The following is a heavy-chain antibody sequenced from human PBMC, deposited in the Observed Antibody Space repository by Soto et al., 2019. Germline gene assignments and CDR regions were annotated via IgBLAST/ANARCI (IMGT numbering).Heavy chain of an antibody. CDR2: ISSSSSTI. Sequence: SLRLSCAASGFTFSSYSMNWVRQAPGKGLEWVSYISSSSSTIYYADSVKGRFTISRDNAKSSLYLQMNSLRDEDTAVYYCARRGATTYYYYYGMDVWGQGPTFTVSS. CDR1: GFTFSSYS. CDR3: ARRGATTYYYYYGMDV. V-gene: IGHV3-48*02. J-gene: IGHJ6*02. D-gene: IGHD1-26*01.